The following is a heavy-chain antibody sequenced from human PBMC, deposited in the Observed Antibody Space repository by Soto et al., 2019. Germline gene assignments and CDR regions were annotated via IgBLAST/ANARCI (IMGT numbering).Heavy chain of an antibody. D-gene: IGHD3-3*01. CDR3: AKDFERSAFDH. CDR2: ISGGGGNV. CDR1: GFTFSSFD. Sequence: PXGSLIRSCVAAGFTFSSFDMHWVRQSPRRGLEWVAMISGGGGNVYYADAVEGRFTVSRDNYRDFVYLEISSLTGDDAAVYYCAKDFERSAFDHWGQGSPVTVSS. J-gene: IGHJ4*02. V-gene: IGHV3-23*01.